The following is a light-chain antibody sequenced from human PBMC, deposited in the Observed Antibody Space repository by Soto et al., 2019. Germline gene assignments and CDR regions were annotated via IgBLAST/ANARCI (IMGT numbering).Light chain of an antibody. Sequence: DIQMTQSPSTLSASVGDRVTITCRASQTINSWLAWYQQKPGKAPKLLIYKASYLQSWVPSTFSGSGSGTEFTLTISSLQPDDFATYYCQQYHIWPSWTFGQGTKVDIK. J-gene: IGKJ1*01. CDR3: QQYHIWPSWT. CDR1: QTINSW. CDR2: KAS. V-gene: IGKV1-5*03.